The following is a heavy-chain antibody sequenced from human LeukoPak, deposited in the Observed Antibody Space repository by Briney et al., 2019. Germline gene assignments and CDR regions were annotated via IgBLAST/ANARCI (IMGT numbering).Heavy chain of an antibody. J-gene: IGHJ1*01. CDR3: ATSSFYGQL. CDR1: GFSSSDTY. CDR2: IATGGYTL. D-gene: IGHD2/OR15-2a*01. V-gene: IGHV3-11*01. Sequence: PGGSLRLSCAASGFSSSDTYMSWIRQAPGKGLEWIAYIATGGYTLDYADSVRGRFTVSRDNAKNSLYLQMNSLRVEDTAVYYCATSSFYGQLWGQGTLVTVSS.